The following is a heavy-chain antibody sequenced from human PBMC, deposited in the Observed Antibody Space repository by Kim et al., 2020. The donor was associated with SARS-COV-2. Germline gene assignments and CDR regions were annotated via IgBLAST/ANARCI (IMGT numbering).Heavy chain of an antibody. J-gene: IGHJ4*02. V-gene: IGHV3-64*01. CDR1: GFTFSSYA. CDR2: ISSNGGST. CDR3: ARAPYYDYVWGSYRYSFFDY. Sequence: GGSLRLSCAASGFTFSSYAMHWVRQAPGKGLEYVSAISSNGGSTYYANSVKGRFTISRDNSKNTLYLQMGSLRAEDMAVYYCARAPYYDYVWGSYRYSFFDYWCQGTLVTVSS. D-gene: IGHD3-16*02.